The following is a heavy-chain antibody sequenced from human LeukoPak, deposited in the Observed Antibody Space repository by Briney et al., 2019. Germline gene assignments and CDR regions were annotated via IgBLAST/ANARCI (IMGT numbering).Heavy chain of an antibody. D-gene: IGHD1-26*01. CDR3: ARDQGSGSYSDY. CDR2: ISSSGSTI. V-gene: IGHV3-48*03. CDR1: GFTFSSYE. J-gene: IGHJ4*02. Sequence: GGSLRLSCAASGFTFSSYEMNWVRQAPGKGLEWVSYISSSGSTIYYADSVKGRFTISRDNAKNSLYLQMNSLRAEDTAVYYCARDQGSGSYSDYWGQGTLVTVSS.